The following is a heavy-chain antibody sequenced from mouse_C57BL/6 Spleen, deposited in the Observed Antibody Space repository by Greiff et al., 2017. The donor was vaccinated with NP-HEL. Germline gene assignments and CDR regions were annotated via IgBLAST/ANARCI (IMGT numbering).Heavy chain of an antibody. CDR2: IYPGSGNT. V-gene: IGHV1-76*01. CDR1: GYTFTDYY. J-gene: IGHJ3*01. Sequence: QVQLKESGAELVRPGASVKLSCKASGYTFTDYYINWVKQRPGQGLEWIARIYPGSGNTYYNEKFKGKATLTAEKSSSTAYMQLSSLTSEDSAVYFCAREGSNPFAYWGQGTLVTVSA. CDR3: AREGSNPFAY. D-gene: IGHD2-5*01.